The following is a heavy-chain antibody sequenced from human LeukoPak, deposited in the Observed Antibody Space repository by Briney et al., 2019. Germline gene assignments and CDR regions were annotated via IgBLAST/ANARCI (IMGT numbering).Heavy chain of an antibody. J-gene: IGHJ4*02. V-gene: IGHV3-9*01. CDR1: GFTFSSYA. D-gene: IGHD6-13*01. CDR2: ISWNSGSI. Sequence: GGSLRLSCAPSGFTFSSYAMSWIRQAPGKGLEWVSGISWNSGSIGYADSVKGRFTISRDNAKNSLYLQMNSLRAEDTALYYCAKDASSWSTYYFDYWGQGTLVTVSS. CDR3: AKDASSWSTYYFDY.